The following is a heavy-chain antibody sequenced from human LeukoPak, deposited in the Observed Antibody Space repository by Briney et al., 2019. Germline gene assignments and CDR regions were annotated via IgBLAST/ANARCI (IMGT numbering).Heavy chain of an antibody. J-gene: IGHJ5*02. V-gene: IGHV3-9*01. CDR1: GFTFDDYA. D-gene: IGHD3-3*01. Sequence: PGGSLRLSCAASGFTFDDYAMHWVRQAPGKGLEWVSGISWSSGSIGYADSVKGRFTISRDNAKNSLYLQMNSLRAEGTALYYCARGSGVVIIGGNWFDPWGQGTLVTVSS. CDR3: ARGSGVVIIGGNWFDP. CDR2: ISWSSGSI.